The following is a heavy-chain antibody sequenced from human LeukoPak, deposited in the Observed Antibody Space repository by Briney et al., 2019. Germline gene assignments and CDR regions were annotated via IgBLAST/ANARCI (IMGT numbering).Heavy chain of an antibody. Sequence: PGGSLRLPCAASGFTVSSNYMSWVRHAPGKGLEWVSVIYSGGSTYYADSVKGRFTISRDNSKNTLYLQMNSLRAEDTAVYYCARRETKSGYAWGHNWFDPWGQGTLVTVSS. CDR2: IYSGGST. V-gene: IGHV3-53*01. D-gene: IGHD5-12*01. CDR3: ARRETKSGYAWGHNWFDP. J-gene: IGHJ5*02. CDR1: GFTVSSNY.